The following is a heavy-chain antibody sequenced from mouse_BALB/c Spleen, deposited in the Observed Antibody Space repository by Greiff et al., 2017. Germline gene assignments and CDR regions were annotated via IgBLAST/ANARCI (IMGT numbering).Heavy chain of an antibody. CDR3: ASPSFAY. V-gene: IGHV14-1*02. J-gene: IGHJ3*01. CDR2: IDPENGNT. CDR1: GFNIKDYY. Sequence: EVKLQESGAELVRPGALVKLSCKASGFNIKDYYMHWVKQRPEQGLEWIGWIDPENGNTIYDPKFQGKASITADTSSNTAYLQLSSLTSEDTAVYYCASPSFAYWGQGTLVTVSA.